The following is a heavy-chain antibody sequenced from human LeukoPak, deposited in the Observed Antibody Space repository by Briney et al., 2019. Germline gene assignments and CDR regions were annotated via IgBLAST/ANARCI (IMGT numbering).Heavy chain of an antibody. CDR3: ARDVGYYYDGSGIY. CDR1: GFTFSSYS. V-gene: IGHV3-23*01. J-gene: IGHJ4*02. Sequence: GGSLRLSCAASGFTFSSYSMNWVRQAPGKGLEWVSAISGSGGSTYYADSVKGRFTISRDNSKNSLYLQMHSLRAEDTAVYHCARDVGYYYDGSGIYWGQGTLVTVSS. D-gene: IGHD3-22*01. CDR2: ISGSGGST.